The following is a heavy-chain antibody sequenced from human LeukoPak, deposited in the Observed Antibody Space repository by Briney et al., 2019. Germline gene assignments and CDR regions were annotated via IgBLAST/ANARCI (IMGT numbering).Heavy chain of an antibody. CDR1: GFTVSSSY. Sequence: GGSLRLSCAASGFTVSSSYMSWVRQAPGKGLEWVSVIYSGGSTYYADSVKGRFTISRDNSKNTLYLQMNSLRAEDTAVYYCAREGYSSGWYYFDYWGQGTLVTVSS. V-gene: IGHV3-53*01. D-gene: IGHD6-19*01. J-gene: IGHJ4*02. CDR2: IYSGGST. CDR3: AREGYSSGWYYFDY.